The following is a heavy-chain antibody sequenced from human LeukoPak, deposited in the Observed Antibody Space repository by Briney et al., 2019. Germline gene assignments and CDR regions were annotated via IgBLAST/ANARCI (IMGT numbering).Heavy chain of an antibody. CDR3: ARVGRITIFGVVIPNDY. CDR2: ISSSSSYI. CDR1: GFTFSSYS. D-gene: IGHD3-3*01. Sequence: GGSLSLSCAASGFTFSSYSMNWVRQAPGKGLEWVSSISSSSSYIYYADSVKGRFTISRDNAKNSLYLQMNSLRAEDTAVYYCARVGRITIFGVVIPNDYWGQGTLVTVSS. J-gene: IGHJ4*02. V-gene: IGHV3-21*01.